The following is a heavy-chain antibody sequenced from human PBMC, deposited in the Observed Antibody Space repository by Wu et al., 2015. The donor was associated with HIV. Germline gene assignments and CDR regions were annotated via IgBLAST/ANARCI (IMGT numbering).Heavy chain of an antibody. CDR1: GYTLTELA. V-gene: IGHV1-24*01. CDR2: FDPERGER. Sequence: QVQLLQSGAEVKKPGASVKVSCKVSGYTLTELALHWVRQAPGKGLEWMGGFDPERGERIYAQKFQGRVTMAEDTSADTAYLELSSLRSEDTAIYYCVRDDRIRGVIPFDYWGQGTLVAVSS. J-gene: IGHJ4*02. D-gene: IGHD3-10*01. CDR3: VRDDRIRGVIPFDY.